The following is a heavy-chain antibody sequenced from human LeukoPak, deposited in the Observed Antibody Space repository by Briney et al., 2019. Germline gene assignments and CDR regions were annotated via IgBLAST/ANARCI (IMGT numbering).Heavy chain of an antibody. D-gene: IGHD3-22*01. V-gene: IGHV3-23*01. CDR2: VSGNGGTT. CDR1: GFSFSSHA. Sequence: GGSLRLSCAASGFSFSSHAMSWVRQAPGKGLEWVSTVSGNGGTTYYADSVKGRFTISRDNAKNSLYLQMNSLRAEDTAVYYCARDYYDSSDYFDYWGQGTLVTVSS. J-gene: IGHJ4*02. CDR3: ARDYYDSSDYFDY.